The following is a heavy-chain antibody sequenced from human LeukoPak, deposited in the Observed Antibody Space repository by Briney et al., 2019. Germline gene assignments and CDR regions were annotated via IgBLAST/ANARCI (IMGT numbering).Heavy chain of an antibody. CDR1: GFTFTTYA. CDR2: ISVSGGTE. J-gene: IGHJ1*01. V-gene: IGHV3-23*01. D-gene: IGHD2-15*01. Sequence: GGSLRLSCVASGFTFTTYAMSWVRQAPGQGLEWVSTISVSGGTEYHADSVKGRFTISRDNLKNTVYLQMNSLRAEDTAIYYCAKGTRFRHYSYFQHWGQGTLVTVSS. CDR3: AKGTRFRHYSYFQH.